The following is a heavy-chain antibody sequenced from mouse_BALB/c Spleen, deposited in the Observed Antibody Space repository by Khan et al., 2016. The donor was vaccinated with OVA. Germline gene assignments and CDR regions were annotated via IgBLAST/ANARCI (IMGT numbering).Heavy chain of an antibody. Sequence: QIQLVQSGAELARPGASVKLSCKASGYTFTDYYLNWVKQRTGQGVEWIGEISPGSGDTYYNERCKGKATLTADKSSSTAYMQLSSLTSEASAVYFCARRNYFGYTFAYWGQGTLVTVSA. CDR3: ARRNYFGYTFAY. V-gene: IGHV1-77*01. CDR1: GYTFTDYY. J-gene: IGHJ3*01. D-gene: IGHD1-2*01. CDR2: ISPGSGDT.